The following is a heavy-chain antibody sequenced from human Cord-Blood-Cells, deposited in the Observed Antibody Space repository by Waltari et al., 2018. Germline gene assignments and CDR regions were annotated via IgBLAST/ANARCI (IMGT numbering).Heavy chain of an antibody. J-gene: IGHJ4*02. CDR3: ARSIAAVINTDY. D-gene: IGHD6-13*01. V-gene: IGHV3-30-3*01. CDR2: ISYDGSNK. Sequence: QVQLVESGGGVVQPGRSLRLSCAASGFTFSSYAMHRVRQAPGKGLEWVAVISYDGSNKYYADSVKGRFTISRDNSKNTLYLQMNSLRAEDTAVYYCARSIAAVINTDYWGQGTLVTVSS. CDR1: GFTFSSYA.